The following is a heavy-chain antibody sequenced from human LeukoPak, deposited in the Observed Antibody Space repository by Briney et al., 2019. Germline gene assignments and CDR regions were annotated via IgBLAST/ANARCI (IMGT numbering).Heavy chain of an antibody. CDR2: INPSGGST. J-gene: IGHJ4*02. CDR3: ARDSSPDTAMELGLQDY. D-gene: IGHD5-18*01. Sequence: ASVTVSCMASGYTLTSYYMHWVRPAPGQGLEWMGIINPSGGSTSYAQKFQGRVTLTRDTSTSTVYMELSSMRSEDTAVYYFARDSSPDTAMELGLQDYWGQGTLVTVSS. CDR1: GYTLTSYY. V-gene: IGHV1-46*01.